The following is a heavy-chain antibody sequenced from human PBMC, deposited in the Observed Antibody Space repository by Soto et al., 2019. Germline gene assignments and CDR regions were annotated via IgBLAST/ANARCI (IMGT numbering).Heavy chain of an antibody. CDR1: GGSFSTYY. V-gene: IGHV4-59*01. Sequence: PSETLSLTCTVSGGSFSTYYWNWIRQPPGKGLEWIGYIYYSGSTNYNPSLKSRVTISVDTSKNQFSLKLSSVTAADTAVYYCARVSGSYYYGMDVWGQGITVTVSS. CDR3: ARVSGSYYYGMDV. D-gene: IGHD1-26*01. CDR2: IYYSGST. J-gene: IGHJ6*02.